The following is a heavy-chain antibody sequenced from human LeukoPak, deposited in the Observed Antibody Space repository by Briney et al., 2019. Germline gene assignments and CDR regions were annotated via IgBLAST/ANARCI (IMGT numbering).Heavy chain of an antibody. CDR2: IYSGGST. V-gene: IGHV3-53*05. D-gene: IGHD2-21*02. CDR3: AGSCGGDCYSNFDY. CDR1: GFTVSSNY. J-gene: IGHJ4*02. Sequence: PGGSLRLSCAASGFTVSSNYMSWVRQAPGKGLEWVSVIYSGGSTYYADSVKGRFTISRDNSKNTLYLQMNSLRAEDTAVYYCAGSCGGDCYSNFDYWGQGTLVTVSS.